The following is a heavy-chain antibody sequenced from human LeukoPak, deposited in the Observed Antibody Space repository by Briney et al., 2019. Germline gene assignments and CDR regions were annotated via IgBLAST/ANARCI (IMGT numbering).Heavy chain of an antibody. Sequence: PSETLSPTCTVPGGPISSTNYYWGWIRQPPGKRPEWIGNIYYSGSSYYNPSPQSRGTISADSSKNQFSLRLSSVTAADTAVYYCARILILSSGWTPFDYWGQGALVTVSS. CDR2: IYYSGSS. D-gene: IGHD6-19*01. J-gene: IGHJ4*02. CDR1: GGPISSTNYY. V-gene: IGHV4-39*01. CDR3: ARILILSSGWTPFDY.